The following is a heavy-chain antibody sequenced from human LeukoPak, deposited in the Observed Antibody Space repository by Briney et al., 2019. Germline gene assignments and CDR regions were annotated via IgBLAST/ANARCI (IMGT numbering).Heavy chain of an antibody. V-gene: IGHV3-23*01. CDR2: ISAKYGSP. CDR1: GFTFTNYA. D-gene: IGHD4-17*01. J-gene: IGHJ6*03. CDR3: AKGDYAHYYYMDV. Sequence: PGGSLRLSCAASGFTFTNYAMKWVRQAPGKGLEWVSTISAKYGSPYYADSVKGRFTISRDNSKNTVYLQMNNLRADDTAIYYCAKGDYAHYYYMDVWGKGTTVTVSS.